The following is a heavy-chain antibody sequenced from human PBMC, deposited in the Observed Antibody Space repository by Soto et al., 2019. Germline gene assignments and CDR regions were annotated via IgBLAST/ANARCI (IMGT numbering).Heavy chain of an antibody. V-gene: IGHV4-39*01. Sequence: SETLSLTCTVSGGSISSSSYYWGWIRQPPGKGLEWIGNIYYSGSTYYNPSLKSRVTMSVDTSNNQFSLKLSSVTAADTAVYSCARGYQLLWGGWFDPWGQGTLVTVSS. J-gene: IGHJ5*02. CDR2: IYYSGST. CDR3: ARGYQLLWGGWFDP. CDR1: GGSISSSSYY. D-gene: IGHD2-2*01.